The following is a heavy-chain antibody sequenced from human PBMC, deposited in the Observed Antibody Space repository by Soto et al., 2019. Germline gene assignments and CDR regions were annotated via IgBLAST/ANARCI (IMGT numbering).Heavy chain of an antibody. CDR2: IYDSGTT. J-gene: IGHJ4*02. V-gene: IGHV4-4*09. D-gene: IGHD4-17*01. Sequence: SETLSLTCTVSGGSITGYYWSWIRLPPGKGLEWIGYIYDSGTTTYNAALKSRVSISAETSKNQFSLNLRSVTAADTAIYYCARRNYGEEGYFFDFWGQGVLVTVPQ. CDR3: ARRNYGEEGYFFDF. CDR1: GGSITGYY.